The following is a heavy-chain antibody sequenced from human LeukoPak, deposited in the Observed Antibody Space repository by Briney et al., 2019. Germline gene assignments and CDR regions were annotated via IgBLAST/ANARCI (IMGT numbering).Heavy chain of an antibody. D-gene: IGHD3-10*01. J-gene: IGHJ4*02. V-gene: IGHV3-23*01. Sequence: PGGSLRPSCAASGFTFSSYAMSWVRQAPGKGLEWVSAISGSGGSTYYADSVKGRFTISRDNSKNTLYLQMNSLRAEDTAVYYCAKRVTYGSGSLPFDYWGQGTLVTVSS. CDR2: ISGSGGST. CDR1: GFTFSSYA. CDR3: AKRVTYGSGSLPFDY.